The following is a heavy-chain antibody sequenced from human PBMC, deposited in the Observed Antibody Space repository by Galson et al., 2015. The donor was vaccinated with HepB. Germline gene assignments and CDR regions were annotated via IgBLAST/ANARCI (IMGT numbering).Heavy chain of an antibody. V-gene: IGHV3-48*01. D-gene: IGHD4-17*01. CDR1: GFTFSSYS. CDR3: ARGIGPVGDDYGDSYY. J-gene: IGHJ4*02. Sequence: SLRLSCAASGFTFSSYSMNWVRQAPGKGLEWVSYISSSSSTIYYADSVRGRFTISRDNAKNSLYLQMNSLRAEDTAVYYCARGIGPVGDDYGDSYYWGQGTLVTVSS. CDR2: ISSSSSTI.